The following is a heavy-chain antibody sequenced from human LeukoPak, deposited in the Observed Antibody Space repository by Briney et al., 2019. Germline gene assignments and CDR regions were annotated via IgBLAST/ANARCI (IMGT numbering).Heavy chain of an antibody. CDR3: VKAAGSWYGYFDY. J-gene: IGHJ4*02. CDR1: GXTFSNYA. V-gene: IGHV3-64D*06. D-gene: IGHD6-13*01. Sequence: TGGSLRLSCSASGXTFSNYAIHWVRQAPGKGLEYVSTISDNGGNTNYADSVKGRFTISRDNSKNTLYLQMSSLRPEDTAVYYCVKAAGSWYGYFDYWGQGTLVTVSS. CDR2: ISDNGGNT.